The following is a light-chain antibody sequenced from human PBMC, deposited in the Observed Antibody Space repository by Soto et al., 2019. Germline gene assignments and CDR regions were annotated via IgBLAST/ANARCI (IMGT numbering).Light chain of an antibody. CDR3: QQYGSSPRT. V-gene: IGKV3-20*01. CDR1: QRVSSSY. J-gene: IGKJ1*01. Sequence: EIVLTQSPGTLSLSPGERATLSCRASQRVSSSYLAWYQQKPGQAPRLLIYGASSRATGIPDRFSGSGSGTEFTLTISRLEPEDFAVYYRQQYGSSPRTFGQGTKVEIK. CDR2: GAS.